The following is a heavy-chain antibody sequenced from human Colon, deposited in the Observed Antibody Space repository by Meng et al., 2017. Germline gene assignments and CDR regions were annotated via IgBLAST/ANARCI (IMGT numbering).Heavy chain of an antibody. J-gene: IGHJ5*02. Sequence: QGQLQESGPGLVQPSQTLSLTCTVSGGSISSGDYSWSWIRQPPGKGLEWIGYIYYSGSTYSNASLKSRVTISIDRSKNQFSLKLSSVTAADTAVYYCARDRKHYGERGWFDPWGQGTLVTVSS. D-gene: IGHD4-17*01. CDR1: GGSISSGDYS. CDR3: ARDRKHYGERGWFDP. CDR2: IYYSGST. V-gene: IGHV4-30-4*01.